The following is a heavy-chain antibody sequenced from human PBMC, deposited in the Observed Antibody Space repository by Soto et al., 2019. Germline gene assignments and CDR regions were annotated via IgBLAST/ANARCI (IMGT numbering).Heavy chain of an antibody. CDR1: GYTLSELS. J-gene: IGHJ3*01. CDR3: ATQMEWEAFDV. V-gene: IGHV1-24*01. CDR2: FDPEGGET. D-gene: IGHD1-1*01. Sequence: QVQLIQSGAEVKKPGASLKVSCKVSGYTLSELSIHWVRQAPGEGLEWVGGFDPEGGETFYAQRFQGRVAMTEDTSTDTAYMELSSLRSDGTALYYCATQMEWEAFDVWGHGTLVTVSS.